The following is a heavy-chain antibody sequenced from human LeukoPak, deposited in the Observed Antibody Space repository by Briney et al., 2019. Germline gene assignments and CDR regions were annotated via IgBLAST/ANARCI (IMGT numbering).Heavy chain of an antibody. CDR2: IRAYNSYT. CDR3: ARMMTPRLYYDSSGYYYGAFDI. V-gene: IGHV1-18*01. CDR1: GYTFTNCG. J-gene: IGHJ3*02. D-gene: IGHD3-22*01. Sequence: ASVKVSCKASGYTFTNCGISWVRQAPGQGLEWMGWIRAYNSYTNYAQKLQGRVTMNTDTSTSTAYMELRSLRSDDTAVYCCARMMTPRLYYDSSGYYYGAFDIWGQGTMVTVSS.